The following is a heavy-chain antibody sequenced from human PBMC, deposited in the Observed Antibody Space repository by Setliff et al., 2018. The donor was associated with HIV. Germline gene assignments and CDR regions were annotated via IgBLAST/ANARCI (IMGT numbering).Heavy chain of an antibody. Sequence: GGSLRLSCAASELTFSTHAIHWVRQAPGKGLEWVAVISYDGTNKYYGDSVKGRFTISRDNSKKTLYLQMNSLRAEDTAIYYCAKDESTDWGQGMLVTVS. CDR1: ELTFSTHA. CDR2: ISYDGTNK. J-gene: IGHJ4*02. CDR3: AKDESTD. V-gene: IGHV3-30-3*01.